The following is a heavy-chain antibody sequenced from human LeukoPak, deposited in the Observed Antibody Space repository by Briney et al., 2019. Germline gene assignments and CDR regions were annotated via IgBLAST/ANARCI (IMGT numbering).Heavy chain of an antibody. J-gene: IGHJ4*02. Sequence: ASVTVSCKASGGTFSSYAISWVRQAPGQGLEWMGRIIPILGIANYAQKFQGRVTITADKSTSTAYMELSSLRSEDTAVYYCARVNSYGSWDYWGQGTLVTVSS. CDR2: IIPILGIA. D-gene: IGHD5-18*01. V-gene: IGHV1-69*04. CDR1: GGTFSSYA. CDR3: ARVNSYGSWDY.